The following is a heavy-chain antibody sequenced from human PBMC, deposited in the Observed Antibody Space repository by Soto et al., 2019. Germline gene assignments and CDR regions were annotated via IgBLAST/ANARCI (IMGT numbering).Heavy chain of an antibody. J-gene: IGHJ6*02. V-gene: IGHV1-69*13. CDR2: IIPIFGTA. CDR1: GGTFSSYA. Sequence: SVKVSCKASGGTFSSYAISWVRQAPVQGLEWMGGIIPIFGTANYAQKFQGRVTITADESTSTTYMELSSLRSEDTAVYYCATPLATILTYYYYYGMDVWGQGTTVTVSS. CDR3: ATPLATILTYYYYYGMDV. D-gene: IGHD5-12*01.